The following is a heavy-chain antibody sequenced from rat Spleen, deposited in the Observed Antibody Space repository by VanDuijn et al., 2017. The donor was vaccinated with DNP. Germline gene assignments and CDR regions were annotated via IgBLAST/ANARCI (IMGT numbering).Heavy chain of an antibody. V-gene: IGHV5-25*01. CDR2: ISPSGGST. Sequence: EVQLVESGGGLVQPGRSMKLSCAASGFTFSSYYMAWVRQAPTKGLEWVASISPSGGSTDYRDSVKGRFTISRDNAENTVYLQMNSLRSEDTATYFCASWSPIAPISTSNYWGQGVMVTVSS. J-gene: IGHJ2*01. D-gene: IGHD1-2*01. CDR3: ASWSPIAPISTSNY. CDR1: GFTFSSYY.